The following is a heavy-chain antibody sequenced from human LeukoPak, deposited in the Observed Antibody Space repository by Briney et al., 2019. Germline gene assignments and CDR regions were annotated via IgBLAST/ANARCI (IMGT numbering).Heavy chain of an antibody. D-gene: IGHD6-13*01. CDR3: ARDGTAAAVMIVDAFDI. V-gene: IGHV3-23*01. CDR1: GFTFSSYA. CDR2: ISGSGGSI. J-gene: IGHJ3*02. Sequence: PGGSLRLSCAASGFTFSSYAMSWVRQAPGKGLEWVSAISGSGGSIYYADSVKGRFTISRDNAKNSLYLQMNSLRAEDTAVYYCARDGTAAAVMIVDAFDIWGQGTMVTVSS.